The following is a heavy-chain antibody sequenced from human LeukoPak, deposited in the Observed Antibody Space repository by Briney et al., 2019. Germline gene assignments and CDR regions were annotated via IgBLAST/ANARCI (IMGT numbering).Heavy chain of an antibody. CDR2: IKKDGSDK. CDR3: LQYNSGTT. J-gene: IGHJ5*02. CDR1: GFTFSDYW. Sequence: GGSLRLSCAASGFTFSDYWMSWVRQAPGKGLEWVANIKKDGSDKYYVDSVKGRFTVSRDNAKNSLYLQMDTLRAEDTAVYYCLQYNSGTTWGQGTLVIVSS. D-gene: IGHD3-10*01. V-gene: IGHV3-7*01.